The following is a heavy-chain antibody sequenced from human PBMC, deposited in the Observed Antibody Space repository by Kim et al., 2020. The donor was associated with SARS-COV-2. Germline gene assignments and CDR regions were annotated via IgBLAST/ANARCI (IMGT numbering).Heavy chain of an antibody. CDR2: INHSGST. D-gene: IGHD2-2*01. CDR3: ARVIVVVPAAMPNWFDP. CDR1: GGSFSGYY. V-gene: IGHV4-34*01. Sequence: SETLSLTCAVYGGSFSGYYWSWIRQPPGKGLEWIGEINHSGSTNYNPSLKSRVTISVDTSKNQFSLKLSSVTAADTAVYYCARVIVVVPAAMPNWFDPWGQGTLVTVSS. J-gene: IGHJ5*02.